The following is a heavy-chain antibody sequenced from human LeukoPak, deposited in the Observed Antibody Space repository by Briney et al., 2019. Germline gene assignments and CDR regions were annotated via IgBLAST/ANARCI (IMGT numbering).Heavy chain of an antibody. CDR2: IYSGGST. CDR3: AMGYYYGLGSPPLDY. Sequence: PGGSLRLSCAASGFTVNNNYMSWVRQAPGKGLEWVSVIYSGGSTYYADSVKGRFTISRDNSKNTLYLQMDSLRAEDTAVYYCAMGYYYGLGSPPLDYWGQGTLVTVSS. CDR1: GFTVNNNY. D-gene: IGHD3-10*01. J-gene: IGHJ4*02. V-gene: IGHV3-66*01.